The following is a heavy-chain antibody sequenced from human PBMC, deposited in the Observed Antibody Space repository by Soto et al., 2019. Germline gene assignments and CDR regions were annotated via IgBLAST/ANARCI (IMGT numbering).Heavy chain of an antibody. Sequence: QITLKESGPTLVKPTQTLTLTCTFSGFSLSTSGVGVGWIRQPPGKALEWLALIYWDDAKRYSPSLKSRLTITKDPSRNQVVLTMTTMYPVDTATYYCAHSSFIAAAGTDAFDIWGQGTMVTVSS. CDR2: IYWDDAK. J-gene: IGHJ3*02. CDR1: GFSLSTSGVG. CDR3: AHSSFIAAAGTDAFDI. D-gene: IGHD6-13*01. V-gene: IGHV2-5*02.